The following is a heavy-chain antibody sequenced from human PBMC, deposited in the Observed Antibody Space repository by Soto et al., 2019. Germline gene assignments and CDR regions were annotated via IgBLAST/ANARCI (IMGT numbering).Heavy chain of an antibody. V-gene: IGHV3-30-3*01. J-gene: IGHJ4*02. CDR2: ISFDGSNK. CDR1: EFLFSSYA. Sequence: GGSLRLSCTASEFLFSSYAMHWVRQSPGKGLQWVAFISFDGSNKEYADSVKGRFTISRDNSKNTLFLQMNSLRPEDTAVYYCARVPAYPYYFDLWGQGSLVTVSS. CDR3: ARVPAYPYYFDL.